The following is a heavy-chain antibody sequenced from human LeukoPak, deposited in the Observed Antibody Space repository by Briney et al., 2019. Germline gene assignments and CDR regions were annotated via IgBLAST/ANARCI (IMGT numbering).Heavy chain of an antibody. Sequence: PSETLSLTCTVSGGSISGYYWTWIRQPPGKGLEWIGYIYHSGSTYYNPSLKSRVTISVDRSKNQFSLKLSSVTAADTAVYYCARGDLSGSPYWGQGTLVTVSS. V-gene: IGHV4-4*09. CDR3: ARGDLSGSPY. J-gene: IGHJ4*02. CDR2: IYHSGST. D-gene: IGHD1-26*01. CDR1: GGSISGYY.